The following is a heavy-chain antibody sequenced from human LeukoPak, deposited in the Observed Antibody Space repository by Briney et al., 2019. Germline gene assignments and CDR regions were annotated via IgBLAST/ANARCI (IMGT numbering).Heavy chain of an antibody. J-gene: IGHJ4*02. CDR2: ISGSGGST. Sequence: LSLTCTVSGVSINSDAYFWSWVRQAPGKGLEWVSAISGSGGSTYYADSVKGRFTISRDNSKNTLYLQMNSLRAEDTAVYYCAKDLILEHGILTCFDYWGQGTLVTVSS. CDR3: AKDLILEHGILTCFDY. V-gene: IGHV3-23*01. CDR1: GVSINSDAYF. D-gene: IGHD3-16*01.